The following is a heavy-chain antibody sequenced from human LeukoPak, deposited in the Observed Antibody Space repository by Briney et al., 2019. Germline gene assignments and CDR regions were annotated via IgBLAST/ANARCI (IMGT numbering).Heavy chain of an antibody. CDR3: ARAIYAGIAVAGFDY. CDR2: INPNSGGT. Sequence: GASVKVSCKASGYTFTGYYMHWVRQAPGQGLEWMGWINPNSGGTNYAQKFQGRVTMTRDTSISTAYMELSRLRSDDTAVYYCARAIYAGIAVAGFDYWGQGTLVTVSS. D-gene: IGHD6-19*01. J-gene: IGHJ4*02. CDR1: GYTFTGYY. V-gene: IGHV1-2*02.